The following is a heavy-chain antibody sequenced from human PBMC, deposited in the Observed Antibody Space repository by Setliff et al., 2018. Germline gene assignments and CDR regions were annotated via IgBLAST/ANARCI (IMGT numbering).Heavy chain of an antibody. D-gene: IGHD2-2*01. CDR1: GATFSSHG. CDR2: ISGYNGYT. V-gene: IGHV1-18*01. Sequence: ASVKVSCKASGATFSSHGTSWVRQAPGQGLEWMGWISGYNGYTVYAQKLQGRVTLTTDTSTGTAYMEVRNLRSDDTAQYYCVRDRAAIVVGPPTAAFDIWGQGTMVTVSS. CDR3: VRDRAAIVVGPPTAAFDI. J-gene: IGHJ3*02.